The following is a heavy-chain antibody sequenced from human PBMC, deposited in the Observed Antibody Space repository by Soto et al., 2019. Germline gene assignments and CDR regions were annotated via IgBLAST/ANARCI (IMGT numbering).Heavy chain of an antibody. CDR3: ASDGATNAFDT. Sequence: ASVKVSCKASGYTFTSYDINWVRQATGQGLEWXGWXNPXXXXXGXXXKFQGRVTMTRNTSISTAYMELSSLRSEDTAVYYCASDGATNAFDTWGQGTMVTVSS. CDR2: XNPXXXXX. V-gene: IGHV1-8*01. J-gene: IGHJ3*02. D-gene: IGHD1-26*01. CDR1: GYTFTSYD.